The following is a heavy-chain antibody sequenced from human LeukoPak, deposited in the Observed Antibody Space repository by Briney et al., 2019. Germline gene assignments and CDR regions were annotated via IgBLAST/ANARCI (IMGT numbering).Heavy chain of an antibody. CDR1: GDSVSSNSAA. V-gene: IGHV6-1*01. D-gene: IGHD6-13*01. J-gene: IGHJ5*02. CDR3: ARDWSYSSSWGTGNWFDP. Sequence: SQTLSLTCAISGDSVSSNSAAWNWIRQSPSRGLEWLGRTYYRSKWYNDYAVSVKSRITINPDTSKNQFSLQLNSVTPEDTAVYYCARDWSYSSSWGTGNWFDPWGQGTLVTVSS. CDR2: TYYRSKWYN.